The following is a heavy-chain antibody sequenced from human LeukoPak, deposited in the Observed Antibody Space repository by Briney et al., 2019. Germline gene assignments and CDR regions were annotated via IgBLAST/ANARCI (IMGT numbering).Heavy chain of an antibody. CDR3: AREDSGTSAEYFQH. CDR1: GFIFRNYD. V-gene: IGHV3-48*03. CDR2: ISGSGTTI. D-gene: IGHD2-8*01. Sequence: GGSLRLSCAASGFIFRNYDMNWVRQAPRKGLEWVSYISGSGTTIYSADSVKGRFTISRDNAKNSLYLQMNSLRAEDTAVYYCAREDSGTSAEYFQHWGQGTLVSVSS. J-gene: IGHJ1*01.